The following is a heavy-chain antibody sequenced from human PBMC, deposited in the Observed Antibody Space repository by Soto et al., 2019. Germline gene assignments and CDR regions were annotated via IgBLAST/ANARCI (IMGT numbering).Heavy chain of an antibody. CDR2: INAGNGNT. Sequence: ASVKVACNASGYTFTGYAMHWVRQAPGQRLEWMGWINAGNGNTKYSQKFQGRVTITRDTSANTAYMELSSLRSEDTAVYYCTTAIADDALDIWGRGTMVTVSS. V-gene: IGHV1-3*01. CDR1: GYTFTGYA. D-gene: IGHD2-2*01. J-gene: IGHJ3*02. CDR3: TTAIADDALDI.